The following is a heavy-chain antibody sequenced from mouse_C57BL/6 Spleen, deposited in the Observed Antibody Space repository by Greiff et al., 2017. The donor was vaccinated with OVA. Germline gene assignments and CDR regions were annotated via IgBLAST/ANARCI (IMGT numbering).Heavy chain of an antibody. J-gene: IGHJ2*01. Sequence: QVQLQQPGAELVKPGASVKMSCKASGYTFTSYWITWVKQRPGQGLEWIGGIYPGSGSTNYNDKFKSKSTLTVDTSSSTAYMQLSSLTSEDSAVYDCARGDEGYFDYWGQGTTLTVAS. CDR2: IYPGSGST. D-gene: IGHD3-3*01. CDR3: ARGDEGYFDY. CDR1: GYTFTSYW. V-gene: IGHV1-55*01.